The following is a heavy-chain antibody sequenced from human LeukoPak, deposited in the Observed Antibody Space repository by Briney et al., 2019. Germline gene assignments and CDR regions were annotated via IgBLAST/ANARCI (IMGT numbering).Heavy chain of an antibody. Sequence: TSETLSLTCAVSGYSISSGYYWGGRRPPPGKGVEWRGRNYHRGSTDYNPSLKRRVTISVHTSKHPFSLKLSSVTAADPAVYYCSRLMAAPSALDYWGQGTLVTVSS. V-gene: IGHV4-38-2*01. CDR3: SRLMAAPSALDY. CDR1: GYSISSGYY. CDR2: NYHRGST. D-gene: IGHD3-10*01. J-gene: IGHJ4*02.